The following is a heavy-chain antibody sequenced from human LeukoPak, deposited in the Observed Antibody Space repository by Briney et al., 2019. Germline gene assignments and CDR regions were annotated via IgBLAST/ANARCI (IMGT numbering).Heavy chain of an antibody. Sequence: GGSLRLSCAASGLTFSGYAMNWVRQAPGKGLEWVSHNSSDTTYADSVKGRFTISRDNAKNSLYLQMNSLRDEDTAVYYCARDLHYAFDIWGQGTMVTASS. J-gene: IGHJ3*02. CDR2: NSSDTT. CDR1: GLTFSGYA. V-gene: IGHV3-48*02. CDR3: ARDLHYAFDI. D-gene: IGHD3-10*01.